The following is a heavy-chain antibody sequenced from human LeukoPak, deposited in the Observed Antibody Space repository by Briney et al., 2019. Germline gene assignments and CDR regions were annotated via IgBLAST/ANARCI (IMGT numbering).Heavy chain of an antibody. Sequence: SCKASGYTFSSYAMHWVRQAPGKGLEYVSAISSNGGSTYYANSVKGRFTISRDNSKNTLYLQMGSLRAEDMAVYYCARAPYYYGSGSYFDYWGQGTLVTVSS. CDR3: ARAPYYYGSGSYFDY. J-gene: IGHJ4*02. CDR1: GYTFSSYA. D-gene: IGHD3-10*01. CDR2: ISSNGGST. V-gene: IGHV3-64*01.